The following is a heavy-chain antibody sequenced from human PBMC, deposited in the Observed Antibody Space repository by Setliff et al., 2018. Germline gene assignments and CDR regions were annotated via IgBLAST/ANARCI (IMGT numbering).Heavy chain of an antibody. D-gene: IGHD6-13*01. CDR3: ARHFSSSWYFDY. CDR2: IHHSGST. CDR1: GYSISSGYY. J-gene: IGHJ4*02. Sequence: PSETLSLTCAVSGYSISSGYYWGWIRQPPGKGLELIGYIHHSGSTYYNPSLKSRVTISADTSENQFSLTLTSVTATDTAVYYCARHFSSSWYFDYWGQGTQVTVSS. V-gene: IGHV4-38-2*01.